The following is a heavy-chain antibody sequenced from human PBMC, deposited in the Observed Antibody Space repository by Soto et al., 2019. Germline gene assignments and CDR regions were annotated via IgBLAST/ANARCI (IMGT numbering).Heavy chain of an antibody. CDR3: AGTSSLHWYYMDV. J-gene: IGHJ6*03. Sequence: PSQTLSLTCVISGDSVSSNSAAWNWIRQSPSRGLEWLGRTYYRSRWYNDYAVSVRSRITVNADTSKNQFSLHLNSVAPEDTAVYYCAGTSSLHWYYMDVWDKGTTVTVS. CDR1: GDSVSSNSAA. V-gene: IGHV6-1*01. D-gene: IGHD1-7*01. CDR2: TYYRSRWYN.